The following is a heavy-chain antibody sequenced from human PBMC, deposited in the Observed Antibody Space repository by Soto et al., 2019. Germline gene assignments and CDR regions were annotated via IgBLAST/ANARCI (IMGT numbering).Heavy chain of an antibody. V-gene: IGHV1-69*13. J-gene: IGHJ4*02. D-gene: IGHD6-13*01. CDR2: IIPIFGTA. CDR1: GGTFSSYA. CDR3: ARDGRAVAGRTRFDY. Sequence: ASVKVSCKASGGTFSSYAISWLRQSPGQGLEWMGGIIPIFGTANYAQKFQGRVTITADESTSTAYMELSSLRSEDTAVYYCARDGRAVAGRTRFDYWGQGTLVTVSS.